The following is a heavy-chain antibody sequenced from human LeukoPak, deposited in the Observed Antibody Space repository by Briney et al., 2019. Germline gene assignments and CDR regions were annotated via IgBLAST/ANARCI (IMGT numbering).Heavy chain of an antibody. CDR3: ARESITGTTLDI. CDR2: MNPNSGNT. Sequence: GASVKVSCKASGYTFTSYDINWVRQATGQGLEWMGWMNPNSGNTGYAQKFQGRVTMTRNTSISTAYMELSSLRSEDTAVYYCARESITGTTLDIWGQGNLVNVSS. J-gene: IGHJ4*02. D-gene: IGHD1-20*01. CDR1: GYTFTSYD. V-gene: IGHV1-8*01.